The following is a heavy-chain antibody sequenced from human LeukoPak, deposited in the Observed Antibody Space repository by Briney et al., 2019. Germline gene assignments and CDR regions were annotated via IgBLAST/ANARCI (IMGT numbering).Heavy chain of an antibody. J-gene: IGHJ3*02. Sequence: ASVKVSCKASGYTFTGYYMHWVRQAPGQGLEWMGWINPNSGGTNYAQKFQGRVTMTRDTSISTAYMELSRLRSDDTAVYYCARNFTGYSGYVGDAFDIWGQGTMVTVSS. D-gene: IGHD5-12*01. CDR2: INPNSGGT. CDR1: GYTFTGYY. CDR3: ARNFTGYSGYVGDAFDI. V-gene: IGHV1-2*02.